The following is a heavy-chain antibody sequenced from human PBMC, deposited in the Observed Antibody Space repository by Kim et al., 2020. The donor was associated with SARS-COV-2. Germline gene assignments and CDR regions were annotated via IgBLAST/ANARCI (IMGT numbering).Heavy chain of an antibody. J-gene: IGHJ4*02. Sequence: SENLSLTCTVSGGSISSGGYYWSWIRQHPGKGLEWIGYIYYSGSTYYNPSLKSRVTISVDTSKNQFSLKLSSVTAADTAVYYCARGSITIFGVVANFDYWGQGTLVTVSS. CDR3: ARGSITIFGVVANFDY. V-gene: IGHV4-31*03. D-gene: IGHD3-3*01. CDR2: IYYSGST. CDR1: GGSISSGGYY.